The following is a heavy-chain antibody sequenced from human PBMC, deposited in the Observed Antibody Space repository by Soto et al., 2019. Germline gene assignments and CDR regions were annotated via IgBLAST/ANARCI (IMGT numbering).Heavy chain of an antibody. CDR1: GDTFTEYY. D-gene: IGHD2-21*02. CDR3: ARGGHVVVVTAALDY. V-gene: IGHV1-46*01. CDR2: VNPSGGHT. Sequence: QVQLMQSGAEVKKPGASVKVSCKASGDTFTEYYIHWVRQAPGQGLEWMGTVNPSGGHTTYAQHFLGRVPMNRDTATSTLYRELTSLTSEDTAVYYCARGGHVVVVTAALDYWGQGTLVTVSS. J-gene: IGHJ4*02.